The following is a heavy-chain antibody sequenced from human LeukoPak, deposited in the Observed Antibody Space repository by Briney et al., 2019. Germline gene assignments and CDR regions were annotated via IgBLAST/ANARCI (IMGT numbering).Heavy chain of an antibody. V-gene: IGHV4-31*03. D-gene: IGHD3-22*01. CDR1: GGSISSGGYY. CDR2: IYYSGST. CDR3: ARTPHTYYCDSSGYPNWFDP. Sequence: PSETLSLTCTVSGGSISSGGYYWSWIRQHPGKGLEWIGYIYYSGSTYYNPSLKSRVTISVDTSKNQFSLKLSSVTAADTAVYYCARTPHTYYCDSSGYPNWFDPWGQGTLVTVSS. J-gene: IGHJ5*02.